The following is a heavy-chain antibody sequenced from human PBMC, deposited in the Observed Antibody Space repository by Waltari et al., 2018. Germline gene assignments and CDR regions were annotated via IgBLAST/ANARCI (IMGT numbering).Heavy chain of an antibody. CDR1: GYSISSGYY. CDR2: IYHSGST. J-gene: IGHJ5*02. Sequence: QVQLQESGPGLVKPSETLSLTCTVSGYSISSGYYWGWIRQPPGKGLEWIGSIYHSGSTYSTPSLKSRFTISVDTSKNQFSLKLSSVTAADTAVYYCARMVGYCSSTSCRNWFDPWGQGTLVTVSS. CDR3: ARMVGYCSSTSCRNWFDP. V-gene: IGHV4-38-2*02. D-gene: IGHD2-2*03.